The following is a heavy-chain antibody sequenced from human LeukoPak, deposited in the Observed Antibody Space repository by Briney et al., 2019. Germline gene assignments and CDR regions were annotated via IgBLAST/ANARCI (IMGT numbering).Heavy chain of an antibody. CDR3: ARASVSSSSRGLLDY. Sequence: SETLSLTCTVSGGSVSSSSYYWGWIRQPPGKGLEWIGSIYYSGSTYYNPSLKSRVTISVDTSKNQFSLKLSSVTAADTAVYYCARASVSSSSRGLLDYWGQGTLVTVSS. CDR2: IYYSGST. V-gene: IGHV4-39*07. CDR1: GGSVSSSSYY. J-gene: IGHJ4*02. D-gene: IGHD6-6*01.